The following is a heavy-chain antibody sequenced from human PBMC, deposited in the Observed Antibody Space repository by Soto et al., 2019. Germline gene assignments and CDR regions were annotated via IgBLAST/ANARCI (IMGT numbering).Heavy chain of an antibody. CDR3: ARASRSCGRYCSSTSCCDFDY. D-gene: IGHD2-2*01. V-gene: IGHV1-18*01. CDR1: GYTFTSYG. J-gene: IGHJ4*02. Sequence: QVQLVQSGAEVKKPGASVKVSCKASGYTFTSYGISWVRQAPGQGLEWMGWISAYNGNTNYAQKLQGRVTMTTDTSTSTAYMELRSLRSDDTAVYYCARASRSCGRYCSSTSCCDFDYWGQGTLVTVSS. CDR2: ISAYNGNT.